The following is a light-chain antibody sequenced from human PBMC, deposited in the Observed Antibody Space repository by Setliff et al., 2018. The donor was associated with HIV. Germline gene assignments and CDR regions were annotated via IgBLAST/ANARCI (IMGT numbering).Light chain of an antibody. Sequence: QSALTQPASVSGSPGQSITISCTGASSDIGTYNYVSWYQQHPGKAPKLLIYDVSNRPSGVSNRFSGSKSGDTASLTISGLQAEDECDYYCSSYTSTTFYVLGTGTKVTVL. CDR2: DVS. CDR3: SSYTSTTFYV. J-gene: IGLJ1*01. V-gene: IGLV2-14*03. CDR1: SSDIGTYNY.